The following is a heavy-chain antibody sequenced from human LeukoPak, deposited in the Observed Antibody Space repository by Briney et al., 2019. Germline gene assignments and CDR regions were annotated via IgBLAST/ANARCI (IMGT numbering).Heavy chain of an antibody. CDR1: GFTFSRYA. V-gene: IGHV3-7*03. J-gene: IGHJ4*02. D-gene: IGHD1-26*01. CDR3: ARRRDSGSLQHFDY. Sequence: GGTLRLSCAASGFTFSRYAMTWVRQAPGKGLEWVANIKQDGSEKYYVDSVKGRFTISRDNAKNSLYLQMNSLRAEDTAVYYCARRRDSGSLQHFDYWGQGTLVTVSS. CDR2: IKQDGSEK.